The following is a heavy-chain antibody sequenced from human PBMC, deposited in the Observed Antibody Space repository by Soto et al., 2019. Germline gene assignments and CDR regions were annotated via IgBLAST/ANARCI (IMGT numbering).Heavy chain of an antibody. Sequence: QVQLVQSGAEVKKPVSSVKVSCKASGGTFSSYAISWVRQAPGQGLEWMRGIIPIFGTANYAQKFQGRVTITADESTSTAYMELSSLRSEDTAVYYCARDYAITMPRAFDIWCQGTMVTVTS. CDR3: ARDYAITMPRAFDI. V-gene: IGHV1-69*01. CDR1: GGTFSSYA. CDR2: IIPIFGTA. J-gene: IGHJ3*02. D-gene: IGHD3-10*01.